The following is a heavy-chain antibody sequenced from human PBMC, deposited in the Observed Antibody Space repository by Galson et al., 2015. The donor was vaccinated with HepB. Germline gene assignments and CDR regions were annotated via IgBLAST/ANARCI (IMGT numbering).Heavy chain of an antibody. V-gene: IGHV1-18*01. J-gene: IGHJ6*02. Sequence: SVKVSCKASGYTFTSYGISWVRQAPGQGLEWMGWISAYNGNTNYAQKLQGRVTMTTDTSTSTAYMELRSLRSDDTAVYYCATENVGYCSSTSCYAGYYYYGMDVWGQGTTVTVSS. CDR3: ATENVGYCSSTSCYAGYYYYGMDV. CDR1: GYTFTSYG. CDR2: ISAYNGNT. D-gene: IGHD2-2*01.